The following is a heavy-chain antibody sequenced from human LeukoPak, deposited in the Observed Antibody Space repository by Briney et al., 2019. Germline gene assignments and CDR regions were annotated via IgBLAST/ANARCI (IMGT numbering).Heavy chain of an antibody. CDR2: IWYDGSNK. D-gene: IGHD7-27*01. V-gene: IGHV3-33*01. CDR1: GFAFSSYG. J-gene: IGHJ4*02. CDR3: AAWGSGLDY. Sequence: GGTLRLSCAASGFAFSSYGMHWVRQAPGKGLEWVAVIWYDGSNKYYADSVKGRFTVSRDNSKNTLYLQMTSLRAEDTAVYYCAAWGSGLDYWGQGTLVTVSS.